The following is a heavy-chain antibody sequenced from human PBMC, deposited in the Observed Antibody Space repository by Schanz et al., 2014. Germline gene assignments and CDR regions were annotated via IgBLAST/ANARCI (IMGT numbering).Heavy chain of an antibody. Sequence: QVQLVQSGAELKNPGASVKVSCKASGYTFTRYYIHWVRQAPGQGLEWMGIINPSGGSTTYAQKFQGRVTMTSDTSTSTVYMELSSLRSEDTAVYYCARNYGGHSEESDRYGMDVWGQGTTVTVSS. D-gene: IGHD4-17*01. J-gene: IGHJ6*02. CDR3: ARNYGGHSEESDRYGMDV. CDR2: INPSGGST. V-gene: IGHV1-46*01. CDR1: GYTFTRYY.